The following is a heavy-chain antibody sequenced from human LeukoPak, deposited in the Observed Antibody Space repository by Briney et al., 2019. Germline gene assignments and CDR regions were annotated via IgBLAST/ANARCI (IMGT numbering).Heavy chain of an antibody. J-gene: IGHJ2*01. D-gene: IGHD1-26*01. CDR2: ISSSSSYI. CDR1: GFTFSSYS. V-gene: IGHV3-21*01. CDR3: ARVVGAGYFDL. Sequence: GGSLRLSCAASGFTFSSYSMNWVRQAPGKGLEWVSSISSSSSYIYYADSAKGRFTISRDNAKNSLYLQMNSLRAEDTAVYYCARVVGAGYFDLWGRGTLVTVSS.